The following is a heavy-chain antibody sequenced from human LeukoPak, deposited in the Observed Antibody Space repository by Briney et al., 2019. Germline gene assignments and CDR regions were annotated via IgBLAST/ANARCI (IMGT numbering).Heavy chain of an antibody. Sequence: SETLSLTCAVYGVSFSGYYWRCIRHPPGKGLEWIGEINHSGSTNYNPSLKTRVTISVDTSKYQFSLKLSSVTAADTDVYYCARDYDSSGYYGYWGQGTLVTVSS. V-gene: IGHV4-34*01. J-gene: IGHJ4*02. CDR1: GVSFSGYY. D-gene: IGHD3-22*01. CDR3: ARDYDSSGYYGY. CDR2: INHSGST.